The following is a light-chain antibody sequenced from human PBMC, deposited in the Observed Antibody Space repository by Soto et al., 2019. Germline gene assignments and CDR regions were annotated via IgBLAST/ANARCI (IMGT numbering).Light chain of an antibody. Sequence: EMVLTQSPGTLSLSPGERATLSCRASQSVSSSYLAWYQQKPGQAPRLLIYGASSRATGIPDRFSGSGSGTDFTLTISRLEPEDFAVYYCQQYGSTPRFTFGQGTRVEIK. CDR1: QSVSSSY. CDR2: GAS. CDR3: QQYGSTPRFT. J-gene: IGKJ5*01. V-gene: IGKV3-20*01.